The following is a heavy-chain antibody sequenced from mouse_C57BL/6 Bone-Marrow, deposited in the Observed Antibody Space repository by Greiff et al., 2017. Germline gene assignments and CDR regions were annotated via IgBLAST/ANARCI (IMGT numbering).Heavy chain of an antibody. Sequence: EVQLQQSGPELVKPGASVKISCKASGYTFTDYYMNWVKQSHGKSLEWIGDINPNNGGTSYNQKFKGKDTLTVDKSSSTAYMELRSLTSEDSAVYYCAKNGYSFDYWGQGTTVTVSS. J-gene: IGHJ2*01. CDR3: AKNGYSFDY. CDR1: GYTFTDYY. V-gene: IGHV1-26*01. CDR2: INPNNGGT. D-gene: IGHD2-2*01.